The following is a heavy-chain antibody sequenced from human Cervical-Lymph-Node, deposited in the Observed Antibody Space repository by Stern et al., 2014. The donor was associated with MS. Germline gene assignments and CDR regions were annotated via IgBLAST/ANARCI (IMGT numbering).Heavy chain of an antibody. Sequence: VQLVESGGGLVKPGGSLRLSCAASGFTFSDYYMSWIRQAPGKGLEWVSYISSSSSYTNYADSVKGRFTISRDNAKNSLYLQMNSLRAEDTAVYYCARESGYCSGGSCYHLDWGQGTLVTVSS. V-gene: IGHV3-11*06. CDR1: GFTFSDYY. D-gene: IGHD2-15*01. CDR3: ARESGYCSGGSCYHLD. CDR2: ISSSSSYT. J-gene: IGHJ4*02.